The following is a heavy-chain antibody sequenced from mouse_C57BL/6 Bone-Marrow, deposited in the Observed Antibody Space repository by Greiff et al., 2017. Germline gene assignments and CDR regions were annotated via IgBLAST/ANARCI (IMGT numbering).Heavy chain of an antibody. CDR2: IWSGGST. Sequence: VKVVESGPGLVQPSQSLSITCTVSGFSLTSYGVHWVRQSPGKGLEWLGVIWSGGSTDYNAAFISRLSISKDNSKSQVFFKMNSLQADDTAIYYCARKKDWFYAMDYWGQGTSVTVSS. CDR3: ARKKDWFYAMDY. CDR1: GFSLTSYG. J-gene: IGHJ4*01. V-gene: IGHV2-2*01. D-gene: IGHD2-2*01.